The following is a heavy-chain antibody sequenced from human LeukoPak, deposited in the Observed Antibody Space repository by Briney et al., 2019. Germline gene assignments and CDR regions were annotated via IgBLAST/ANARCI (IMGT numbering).Heavy chain of an antibody. V-gene: IGHV1-2*02. CDR1: GYTFTAYY. D-gene: IGHD2-21*02. CDR2: INLNSGGT. Sequence: ASVKVFCKASGYTFTAYYMHWVRQAPGQGLEWMGWINLNSGGTNSAQKFQGRVTMTRDTSISAAYMELSRLGSDDTAVYYCARVAGGDWYYFDFWGQGTLVTVSS. CDR3: ARVAGGDWYYFDF. J-gene: IGHJ4*02.